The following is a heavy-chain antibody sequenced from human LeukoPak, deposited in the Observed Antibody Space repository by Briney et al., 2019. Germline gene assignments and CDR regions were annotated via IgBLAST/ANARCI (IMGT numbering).Heavy chain of an antibody. D-gene: IGHD2-15*01. V-gene: IGHV4-30-4*08. CDR2: IYYSGST. Sequence: SETPSLTCTVSGGSISSGDYYWRWIRQPPGKGLEWIGYIYYSGSTYYNPSLKSRATISVDTSKNQFSLKLSSVTAADTAVYYCARDMMEAFDIWGQGTMVTVSS. CDR3: ARDMMEAFDI. CDR1: GGSISSGDYY. J-gene: IGHJ3*02.